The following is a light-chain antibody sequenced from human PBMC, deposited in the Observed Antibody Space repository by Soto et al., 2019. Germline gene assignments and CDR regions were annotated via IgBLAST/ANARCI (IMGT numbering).Light chain of an antibody. CDR3: SSYRRGSTYV. V-gene: IGLV2-14*03. Sequence: SVLTQPASVSGSPRQSITVSCTGTSSDVGGYNYVSWYQQHPGKAPRLLIYDVTNRPSGVSNRFSGSKSGNTASLTISGLQAEDEADYYCSSYRRGSTYVFGTGTKVIVL. J-gene: IGLJ1*01. CDR2: DVT. CDR1: SSDVGGYNY.